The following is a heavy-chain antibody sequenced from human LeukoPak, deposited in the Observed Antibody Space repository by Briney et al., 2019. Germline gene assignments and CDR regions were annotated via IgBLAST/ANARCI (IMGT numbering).Heavy chain of an antibody. D-gene: IGHD1-26*01. Sequence: GGSLRLSCAVSGLTFSNYAMSWVRQAPGKGLEWVSVIGGSGVNTYYADSVKGRFTISRDNSKNTLFLQMNSLRAEDSAAYYCAKGMSGCSPYNWFDPWGQGTLVTVSS. CDR2: IGGSGVNT. V-gene: IGHV3-23*01. J-gene: IGHJ5*02. CDR1: GLTFSNYA. CDR3: AKGMSGCSPYNWFDP.